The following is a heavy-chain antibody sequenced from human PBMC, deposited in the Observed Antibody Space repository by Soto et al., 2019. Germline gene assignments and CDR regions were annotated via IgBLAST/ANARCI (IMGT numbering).Heavy chain of an antibody. D-gene: IGHD2-15*01. J-gene: IGHJ5*02. V-gene: IGHV1-69*01. CDR1: GGTFSSYA. CDR3: AVGGGGSAWWFDP. Sequence: QVQLVQSGAEVKKPGSSVKVSCKASGGTFSSYAISWVRQAPGQGLEWMGGIIPIFGTANYAQKFQGRVTITADESTSQAYMGLGSLRFEDTAVYYCAVGGGGSAWWFDPWGQGTLVTVSS. CDR2: IIPIFGTA.